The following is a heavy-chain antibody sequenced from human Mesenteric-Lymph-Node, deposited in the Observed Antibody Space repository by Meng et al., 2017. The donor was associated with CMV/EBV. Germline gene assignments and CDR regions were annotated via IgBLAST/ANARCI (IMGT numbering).Heavy chain of an antibody. V-gene: IGHV3-23*01. CDR1: GFTFSSFA. CDR3: AKDRGYFGSGGDYFDD. Sequence: GGSLRLSCAASGFTFSSFAMGWVRQAPGRGLEWVSTIGGYGDRTFNADSVKGRLTVTRDNSKNTLYLQMNSLRDEDTAVYYCAKDRGYFGSGGDYFDDWGQGTLVTVSS. D-gene: IGHD3-10*01. CDR2: IGGYGDRT. J-gene: IGHJ4*02.